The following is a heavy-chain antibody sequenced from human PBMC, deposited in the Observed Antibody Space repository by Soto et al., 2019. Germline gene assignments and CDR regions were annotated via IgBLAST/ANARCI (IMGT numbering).Heavy chain of an antibody. Sequence: ASVKVSCKASGYTFTRYDINWVRQATGQGLEWMGWMNPNSGNTGYAQKFQGGVTMTRNTSISTAYMELSSLRSEDTAVYYCARVEMATGEGDYWGQGTLVTVSS. J-gene: IGHJ4*02. CDR1: GYTFTRYD. CDR2: MNPNSGNT. V-gene: IGHV1-8*01. CDR3: ARVEMATGEGDY. D-gene: IGHD5-12*01.